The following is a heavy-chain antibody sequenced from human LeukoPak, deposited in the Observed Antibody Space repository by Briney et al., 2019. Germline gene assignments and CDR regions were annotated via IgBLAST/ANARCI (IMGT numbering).Heavy chain of an antibody. CDR2: IYYSGST. CDR1: GGPISSYY. Sequence: SETLSLTCTVSGGPISSYYWSWIRQPPGKGLEWIGYIYYSGSTNYNPSLKSRVTISVDTSKNQFSLKLSSVTAADTAVYYCARGGSYDTHAFDIWGQGTMVTVSS. D-gene: IGHD2-15*01. V-gene: IGHV4-59*01. CDR3: ARGGSYDTHAFDI. J-gene: IGHJ3*02.